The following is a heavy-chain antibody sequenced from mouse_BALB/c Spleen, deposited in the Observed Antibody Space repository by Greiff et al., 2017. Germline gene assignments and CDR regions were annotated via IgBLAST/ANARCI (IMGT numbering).Heavy chain of an antibody. D-gene: IGHD4-1*01. CDR1: GYSFTSYW. Sequence: EVQLEESGTVLARPGASVKMSCTASGYSFTSYWMHWVKQRPGQGLEWIGAIYPGNSDTSYNQKFKGKAKLTAVTSASTAYMVLSSLTNEDSAVYYCTILTPDYAMDYWGQGTSVTVSS. V-gene: IGHV1-5*01. CDR2: IYPGNSDT. CDR3: TILTPDYAMDY. J-gene: IGHJ4*01.